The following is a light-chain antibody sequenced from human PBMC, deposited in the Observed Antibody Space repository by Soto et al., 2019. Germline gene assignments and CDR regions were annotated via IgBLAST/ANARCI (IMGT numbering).Light chain of an antibody. CDR3: QQYNNWPRT. V-gene: IGKV3-15*01. CDR2: GAS. CDR1: QSVRSN. Sequence: EIVLTQSPATLPVSPGEGVTLSCRAGQSVRSNLAWYQQKPGQAPRLLIYGASTRATGIPARFSGSGSGTEFTLTISSLQSEDFAVYYCQQYNNWPRTFGQGTKVDIK. J-gene: IGKJ1*01.